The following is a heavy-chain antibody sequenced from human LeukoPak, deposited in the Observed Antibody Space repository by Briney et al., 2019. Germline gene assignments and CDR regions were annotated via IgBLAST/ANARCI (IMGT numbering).Heavy chain of an antibody. Sequence: GGALRLSCAASGFTFDDYAMHWVRQAPGKGLEWVSGISWSSGNIGYADSVKGRFTISRDNAKNSLYLQMNSLRAEDTALYYCAKAPRSTVTTSYFDYWGQGTLVTVSS. J-gene: IGHJ4*02. V-gene: IGHV3-9*01. D-gene: IGHD4-17*01. CDR2: ISWSSGNI. CDR3: AKAPRSTVTTSYFDY. CDR1: GFTFDDYA.